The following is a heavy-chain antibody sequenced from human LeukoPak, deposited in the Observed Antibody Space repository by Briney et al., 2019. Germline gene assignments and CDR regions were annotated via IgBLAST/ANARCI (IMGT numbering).Heavy chain of an antibody. CDR3: ARPWGEIPDY. D-gene: IGHD7-27*01. V-gene: IGHV4-39*01. J-gene: IGHJ4*02. CDR2: IYYSGST. Sequence: SETLSLTCTVSGGSISSSSYYWGWIRQAPGKGLEWIGSIYYSGSTYYNPSLKSRVTISVDTSKNQFSLKLSSVTAADTAVYYCARPWGEIPDYWGQGTLVTVSS. CDR1: GGSISSSSYY.